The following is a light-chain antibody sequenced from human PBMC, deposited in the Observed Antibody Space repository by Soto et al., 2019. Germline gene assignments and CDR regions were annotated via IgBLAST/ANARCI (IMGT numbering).Light chain of an antibody. Sequence: QSVLTQPPSASRTPGQRVTISCFGSSSNIGSNTVNWYQQLPGTAPTLLIYYNNQRPSGVPDRFSGSKSGTSASLAISGLQSEDEAHYYCAAWDDSLYGWVFGGGTKVTVL. J-gene: IGLJ3*02. CDR1: SSNIGSNT. CDR2: YNN. CDR3: AAWDDSLYGWV. V-gene: IGLV1-44*01.